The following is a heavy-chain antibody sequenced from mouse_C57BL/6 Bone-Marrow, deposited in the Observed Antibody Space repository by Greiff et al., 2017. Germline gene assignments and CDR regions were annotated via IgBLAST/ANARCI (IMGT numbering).Heavy chain of an antibody. V-gene: IGHV1-50*01. CDR2: IDPSDSYT. CDR1: GYTFTSYW. Sequence: QVQLQQPGAELVKPGASVKLSCKASGYTFTSYWMQWVKQRPGQGLEWIGEIDPSDSYTNYHQKFKGKATLTVDTSSSTAYMQLSSLTSEDSAVYYCARDYRNYGSWFAYWGQGTLVTVSA. CDR3: ARDYRNYGSWFAY. J-gene: IGHJ3*01. D-gene: IGHD2-5*01.